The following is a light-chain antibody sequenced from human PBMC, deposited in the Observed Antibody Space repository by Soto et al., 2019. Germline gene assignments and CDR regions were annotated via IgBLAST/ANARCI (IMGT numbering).Light chain of an antibody. CDR2: SAS. CDR3: QKYNSALWT. J-gene: IGKJ1*01. Sequence: DIQMTQSPSSLSASVGDRVTITCRASQGISNYLAWYQQKPGKVPQLLIYSASVLQSGFPSRLSCIGSETYFTLTISSLQPEYFATYYCQKYNSALWTLGQGTKVEIK. CDR1: QGISNY. V-gene: IGKV1-27*01.